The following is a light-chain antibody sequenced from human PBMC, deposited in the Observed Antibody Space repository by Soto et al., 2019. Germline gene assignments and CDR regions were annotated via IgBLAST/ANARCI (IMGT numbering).Light chain of an antibody. Sequence: QAVVTQPPSASGTPGQRVTISCSGSSSNIGSNYVYWYQQLPGTAPKLLIYRNNQRPSGVPDRFSGSKSGTSASLAISGLRSEDEADYCCAAWDDSLSGWVFGGGTKLTVL. CDR1: SSNIGSNY. CDR3: AAWDDSLSGWV. CDR2: RNN. V-gene: IGLV1-47*01. J-gene: IGLJ3*02.